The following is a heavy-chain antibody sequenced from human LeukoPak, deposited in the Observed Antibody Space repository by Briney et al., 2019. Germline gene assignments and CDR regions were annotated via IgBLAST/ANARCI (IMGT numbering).Heavy chain of an antibody. CDR2: IRQDGSEK. Sequence: PGGSLRLSCVGSGFTFSSYWMSWVRQTPGKGLEWVANIRQDGSEKYYVDSVRGRFTISRDNSKNSLFLQMNDLRAEDTAAYYCARLEPSSPGYYFQYWGQGTLVTVSS. CDR3: ARLEPSSPGYYFQY. CDR1: GFTFSSYW. V-gene: IGHV3-7*05. J-gene: IGHJ4*02. D-gene: IGHD6-13*01.